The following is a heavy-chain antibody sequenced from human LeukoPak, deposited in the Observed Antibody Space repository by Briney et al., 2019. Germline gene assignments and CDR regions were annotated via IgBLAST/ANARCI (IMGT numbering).Heavy chain of an antibody. CDR1: RFIFSNYA. D-gene: IGHD3-9*01. Sequence: GGSLRLSCGASRFIFSNYAMTWVRQAPGKGLEWVSSIEGDGSGTYYADSVKGRFTISRDNSKNTLYLQMDSLRAEDTAVYYCARTDRTGALGRYRMRSDAFDIWGQGTMVTVSS. J-gene: IGHJ3*02. V-gene: IGHV3-23*03. CDR3: ARTDRTGALGRYRMRSDAFDI. CDR2: IEGDGSGT.